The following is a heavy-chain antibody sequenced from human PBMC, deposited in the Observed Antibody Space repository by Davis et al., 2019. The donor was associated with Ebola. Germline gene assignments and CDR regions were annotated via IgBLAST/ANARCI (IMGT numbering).Heavy chain of an antibody. CDR3: ARGDTAMVNYYYYGMDV. V-gene: IGHV5-51*01. D-gene: IGHD5-18*01. CDR2: IYPGDSDT. J-gene: IGHJ6*02. CDR1: GYSFTNNW. Sequence: GESLKISCKGSGYSFTNNWIAWVRQMPGKGLEWMGIIYPGDSDTRYSPSFQGQVTISADKSISTAYLQWSSLKASDTAMYYCARGDTAMVNYYYYGMDVWGQGTTVTVSS.